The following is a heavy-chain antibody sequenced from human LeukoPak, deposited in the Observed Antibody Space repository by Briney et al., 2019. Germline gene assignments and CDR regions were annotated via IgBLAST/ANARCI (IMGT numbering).Heavy chain of an antibody. CDR1: GLTFSSYS. CDR2: ISSSSSYI. CDR3: ARASRFTMTVVI. D-gene: IGHD3-22*01. Sequence: GGSLRLSCAVSGLTFSSYSMSWVRQAPGKGLEWVSSISSSSSYIYYADSVKGRSTISRDNAKNSLYLQMNSLRAEDTAVYYCARASRFTMTVVIWGQGTMVTVSS. V-gene: IGHV3-21*01. J-gene: IGHJ3*01.